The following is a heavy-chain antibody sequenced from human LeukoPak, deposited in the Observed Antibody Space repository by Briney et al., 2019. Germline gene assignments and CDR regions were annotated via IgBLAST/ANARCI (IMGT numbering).Heavy chain of an antibody. CDR1: GFTFSDYY. J-gene: IGHJ4*02. CDR2: ISKSGTST. V-gene: IGHV3-11*05. Sequence: GGSMRLSCAASGFTFSDYYMSWIRQAPEKGLEWVSYISKSGTSTKYADSVKGRFSISRDNAKQSLYLQLNSLTAEDTAVYYCARVRSSGSPLVYRGERTLVTVSS. CDR3: ARVRSSGSPLVY. D-gene: IGHD3-10*01.